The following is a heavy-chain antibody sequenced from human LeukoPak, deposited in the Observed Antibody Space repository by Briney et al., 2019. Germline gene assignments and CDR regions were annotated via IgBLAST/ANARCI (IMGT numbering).Heavy chain of an antibody. V-gene: IGHV3-23*01. CDR1: VFTPSGFA. Sequence: GGSLRLSCAASVFTPSGFAMGCVRGSPGKGEEWVSGSSVCCGNTLNADSVKGRCTISTVDTNNTLFLEMHSLRAEDATIYYCAKMKGHPLPKYAMDIWGQGTTVTVSS. J-gene: IGHJ6*01. CDR3: AKMKGHPLPKYAMDI. CDR2: SSVCCGNT.